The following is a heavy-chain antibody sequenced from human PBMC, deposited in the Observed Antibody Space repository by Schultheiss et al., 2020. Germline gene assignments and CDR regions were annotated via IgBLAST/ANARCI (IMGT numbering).Heavy chain of an antibody. CDR2: ISYDGSNK. D-gene: IGHD3-10*01. CDR3: AKDLYYGSGSYYRYYGMDV. J-gene: IGHJ6*02. CDR1: GFTFSSYG. Sequence: GGSLRLSCAASGFTFSSYGMHWVRQAPGKGLEWVAVISYDGSNKYYADSVKGRFTISRDNSKNTLYLQMNSLRAEDTAVYYCAKDLYYGSGSYYRYYGMDVWGQGTTVTVSS. V-gene: IGHV3-30*18.